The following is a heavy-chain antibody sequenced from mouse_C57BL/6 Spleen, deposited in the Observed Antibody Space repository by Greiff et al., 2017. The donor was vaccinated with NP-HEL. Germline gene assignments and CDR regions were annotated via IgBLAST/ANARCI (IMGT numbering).Heavy chain of an antibody. J-gene: IGHJ2*01. CDR1: GFTFSDYY. CDR3: ARAPYDGYYLYFDY. CDR2: INYDGSST. D-gene: IGHD2-3*01. V-gene: IGHV5-16*01. Sequence: EVQRVESEGGLVQPGSSMKLSCTASGFTFSDYYMAWVRQVPEKGLEWVANINYDGSSTYYLDSLKSRFIISRDNAKNILYLQMSSLKSEDTATYYCARAPYDGYYLYFDYWGQGTTLTVSS.